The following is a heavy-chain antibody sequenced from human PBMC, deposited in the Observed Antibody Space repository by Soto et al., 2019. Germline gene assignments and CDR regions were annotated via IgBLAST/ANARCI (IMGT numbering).Heavy chain of an antibody. CDR3: ARVCGGDCHYGMDV. CDR1: GGSISSGDYY. V-gene: IGHV4-30-4*01. CDR2: IYYSGTT. J-gene: IGHJ6*02. Sequence: SETLSLTCTVSGGSISSGDYYWSWIRQPPGKGLEWIGYIYYSGTTYYNPSLKSRVTISVDTSKNQFSLKLSSVTAADTAVYYCARVCGGDCHYGMDVWGQGTTVTVSS. D-gene: IGHD2-21*02.